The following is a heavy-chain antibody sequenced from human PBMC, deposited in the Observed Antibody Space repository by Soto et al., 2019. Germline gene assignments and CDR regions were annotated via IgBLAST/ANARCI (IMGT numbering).Heavy chain of an antibody. Sequence: QVQLVQSGAEVKKPGSSVKVSCKASGGTFSSYTISWVRQAPGQGLEWMGRIIPILGIANYAQKFQGRVTITADKATSTAYRELSSLRSEDTAGYYCAGEPSSHPGIAAAGTGYWGQGTLVTVSS. J-gene: IGHJ4*02. CDR1: GGTFSSYT. D-gene: IGHD6-13*01. V-gene: IGHV1-69*08. CDR2: IIPILGIA. CDR3: AGEPSSHPGIAAAGTGY.